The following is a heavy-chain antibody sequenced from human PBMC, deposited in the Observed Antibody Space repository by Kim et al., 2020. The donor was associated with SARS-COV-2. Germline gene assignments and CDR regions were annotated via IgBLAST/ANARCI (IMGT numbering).Heavy chain of an antibody. CDR1: GGTFSSYA. J-gene: IGHJ5*02. CDR3: ARAPGESYSSSGGLLDP. Sequence: SVKVSCKASGGTFSSYAISWVRQAPGQGLEWMGGIIPIFGTANYAQKFQGRVTITADESTSTAYMELSSLRSEDTAVYYCARAPGESYSSSGGLLDPWGQGTLVTVSS. CDR2: IIPIFGTA. V-gene: IGHV1-69*13. D-gene: IGHD6-13*01.